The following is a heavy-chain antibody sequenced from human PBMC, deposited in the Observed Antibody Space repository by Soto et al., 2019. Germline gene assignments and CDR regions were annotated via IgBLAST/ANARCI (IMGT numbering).Heavy chain of an antibody. CDR2: INGGGLST. CDR3: AKDILSGYYIAFDY. CDR1: GFTFSDYP. Sequence: GGSLRLSCAASGFTFSDYPMTWVRQSPGRELEWVSTINGGGLSTYYADSVKGRFTISRDNSKNTLYLQMNNLRAEDTAVHYCAKDILSGYYIAFDYWGQGTLVTVS. D-gene: IGHD3-9*01. V-gene: IGHV3-23*01. J-gene: IGHJ4*02.